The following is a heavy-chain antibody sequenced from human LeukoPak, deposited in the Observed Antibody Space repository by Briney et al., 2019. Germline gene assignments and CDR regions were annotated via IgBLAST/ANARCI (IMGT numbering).Heavy chain of an antibody. V-gene: IGHV3-30-3*01. CDR3: ARDADSYSSSWSTYFDY. CDR1: GFTFSSYA. Sequence: GGSLRLSCAASGFTFSSYAMHWVRQAPGKGLEWVAVISYDGSNKYYADSVKGRLTISRDNSKNTLYLQMNSLRAEDTAVYYCARDADSYSSSWSTYFDYWGQGTLVAVFS. D-gene: IGHD6-13*01. CDR2: ISYDGSNK. J-gene: IGHJ4*02.